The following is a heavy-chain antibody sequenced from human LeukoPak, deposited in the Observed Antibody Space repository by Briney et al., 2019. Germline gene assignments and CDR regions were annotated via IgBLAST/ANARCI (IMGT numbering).Heavy chain of an antibody. V-gene: IGHV3-23*01. J-gene: IGHJ4*02. CDR2: T. Sequence: TFYADSVKGRFTISRDNSKNTLYLQMNSLRAEDTAVYYCASPGGGIAVEGYFDYWGQGTLVTVSS. D-gene: IGHD6-19*01. CDR3: ASPGGGIAVEGYFDY.